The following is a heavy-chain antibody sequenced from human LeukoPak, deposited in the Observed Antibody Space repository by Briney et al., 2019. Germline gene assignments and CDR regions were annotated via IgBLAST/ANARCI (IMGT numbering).Heavy chain of an antibody. CDR2: INWNGGST. CDR1: GFTFDDYG. J-gene: IGHJ4*02. V-gene: IGHV3-20*04. CDR3: ARHYGSGSYFPLDY. D-gene: IGHD3-10*01. Sequence: PGGSLRLSCAASGFTFDDYGMSWVRQAPGKGLEWVSGINWNGGSTGYADSVKGRFTISRDNAKNTLYLQMNSLRAEDTAVYYCARHYGSGSYFPLDYWGQGTLVTVSS.